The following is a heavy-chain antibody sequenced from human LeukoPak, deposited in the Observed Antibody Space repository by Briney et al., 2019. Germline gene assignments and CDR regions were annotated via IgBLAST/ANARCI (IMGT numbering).Heavy chain of an antibody. CDR1: GGSISSYY. J-gene: IGHJ6*02. D-gene: IGHD5-18*01. CDR3: ARVDTAMARPYYYGMDV. Sequence: SETLSLTCTVSGGSISSYYWSWIRQPPGKGLEWIGYIYYSGSTNYNPSLKSRVTISVDTSKNQFSLKLSSVTAADTAVYYCARVDTAMARPYYYGMDVWGQGTTVTVSS. V-gene: IGHV4-59*12. CDR2: IYYSGST.